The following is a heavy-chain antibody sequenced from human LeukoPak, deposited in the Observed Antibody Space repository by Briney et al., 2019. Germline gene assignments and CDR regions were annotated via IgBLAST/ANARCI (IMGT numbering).Heavy chain of an antibody. CDR2: IDWDDDK. CDR3: ARATTVTTFGRTFDY. Sequence: SGPALVKPTQTLTLTCTFSGFSLSTSGMCVSWIRQPPGKALEWLARIDWDDDKYYSTSLKARLTISKDTSKNQVVLTMTNMDPVDTATYYCARATTVTTFGRTFDYWGQGTVVTVSS. D-gene: IGHD4-17*01. J-gene: IGHJ4*02. CDR1: GFSLSTSGMC. V-gene: IGHV2-70*11.